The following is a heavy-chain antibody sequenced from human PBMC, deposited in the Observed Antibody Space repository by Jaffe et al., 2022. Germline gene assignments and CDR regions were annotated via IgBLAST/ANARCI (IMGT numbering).Heavy chain of an antibody. V-gene: IGHV3-23*01. J-gene: IGHJ6*03. D-gene: IGHD2-2*01. CDR1: GFTFSSYA. CDR3: AKRGSRSRGYNYYMDV. Sequence: EVQLLESGGGLVQPGGSLRLSCAASGFTFSSYAMTWVRQAPGKGLEGVSGITDSGGSTYYADSVKGRFTISRDNSKNTLFLQMNSLRAEDSAVYYCAKRGSRSRGYNYYMDVWGKGTTVTVSS. CDR2: ITDSGGST.